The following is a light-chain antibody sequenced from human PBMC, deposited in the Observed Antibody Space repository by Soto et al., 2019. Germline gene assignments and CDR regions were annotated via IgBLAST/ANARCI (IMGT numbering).Light chain of an antibody. CDR2: KTS. CDR3: QQYANWPLT. Sequence: EIVMTQSPATVSENQGERSSLSCRASQSVCTNLGWYQQKPGQAPRLLISKTSTRATGVPARFSGSGSGTEFTLTISSLQSEDIAVYYCQQYANWPLTFGGGTRVDIK. J-gene: IGKJ4*01. CDR1: QSVCTN. V-gene: IGKV3-15*01.